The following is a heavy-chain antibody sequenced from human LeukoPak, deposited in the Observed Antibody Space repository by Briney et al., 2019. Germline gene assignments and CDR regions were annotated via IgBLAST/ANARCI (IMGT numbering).Heavy chain of an antibody. CDR2: FDPEDGET. V-gene: IGHV1-24*01. Sequence: ASVKVSCKVSGYTLTELSMHWVRQAPGKGLEWMGGFDPEDGETIYAQKFQGRVTMTEDTSTDTAYMELSSLRSEDTAVYYCPTVRGYDILTGYYFSWFDPWGQGTLVTVSS. J-gene: IGHJ5*02. CDR3: PTVRGYDILTGYYFSWFDP. CDR1: GYTLTELS. D-gene: IGHD3-9*01.